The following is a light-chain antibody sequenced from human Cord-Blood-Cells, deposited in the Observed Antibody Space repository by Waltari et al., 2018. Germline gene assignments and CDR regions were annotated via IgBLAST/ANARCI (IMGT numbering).Light chain of an antibody. V-gene: IGLV2-14*01. CDR3: SSYTSSSTVV. J-gene: IGLJ2*01. CDR2: DVS. Sequence: QSALTQPASVSGSPGQSITISCTGTSSDVGGYNYVSWYQQHPDKAPKLMIYDVSNRPSGVSNRFSGSKSGNTASLTISWLQAEDEADYYCSSYTSSSTVVFGGGTKLTVL. CDR1: SSDVGGYNY.